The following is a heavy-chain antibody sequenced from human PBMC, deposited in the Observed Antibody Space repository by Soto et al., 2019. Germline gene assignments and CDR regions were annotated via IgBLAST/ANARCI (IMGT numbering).Heavy chain of an antibody. CDR1: GFTFDDYA. CDR3: AKGQIRARPGLGEYFQH. D-gene: IGHD6-6*01. V-gene: IGHV3-9*01. CDR2: ISWNSGSI. Sequence: EVQLVESGGGLVQPGRSLRLSCAASGFTFDDYAMHWVRQAPGKGLECVSGISWNSGSIVYADSVKGRFTISRDNAKNPLYLQMNSLRAEDTALYYCAKGQIRARPGLGEYFQHWGQGTLVTVAS. J-gene: IGHJ1*01.